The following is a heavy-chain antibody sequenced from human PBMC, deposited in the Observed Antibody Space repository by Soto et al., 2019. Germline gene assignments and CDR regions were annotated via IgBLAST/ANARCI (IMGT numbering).Heavy chain of an antibody. D-gene: IGHD5-12*01. V-gene: IGHV4-39*02. CDR1: AASLSSYNY. CDR2: IIYSGDI. Sequence: SETLCLPWNGSAASLSSYNYWGWFLQPPGKGLEWIGSIIYSGDIMYNPSLQSRLTLFVDTSKNQFSLKLSSVTAADTAVYYCAKEGDIVTTIDYGMDVWGQGTTVT. J-gene: IGHJ6*02. CDR3: AKEGDIVTTIDYGMDV.